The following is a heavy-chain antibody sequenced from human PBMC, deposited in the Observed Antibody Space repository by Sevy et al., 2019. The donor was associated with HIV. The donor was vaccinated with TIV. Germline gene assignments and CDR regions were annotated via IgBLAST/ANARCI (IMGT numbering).Heavy chain of an antibody. J-gene: IGHJ3*02. CDR3: AAGEDIVVVPAAIGVLGDYVFCSALSPDAFDI. Sequence: ASVKVSCKASGFTFTSSAVQWVRQARGQRLEWIGWIVVGSGNTNYAQKFQERVTITRDMSTSTAYMELSSLRSEDTAVYYCAAGEDIVVVPAAIGVLGDYVFCSALSPDAFDIWGQGTMVTVSS. V-gene: IGHV1-58*01. CDR2: IVVGSGNT. CDR1: GFTFTSSA. D-gene: IGHD2-2*01.